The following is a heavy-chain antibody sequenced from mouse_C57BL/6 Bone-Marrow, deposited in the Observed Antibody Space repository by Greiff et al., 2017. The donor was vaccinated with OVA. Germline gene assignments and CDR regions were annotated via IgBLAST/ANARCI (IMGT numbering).Heavy chain of an antibody. D-gene: IGHD3-2*02. CDR3: ARVKLRLKFAY. V-gene: IGHV8-8*01. CDR2: IWWDDDK. J-gene: IGHJ3*01. CDR1: GFSLSTFGMG. Sequence: QVTLKVSGPGILQPSQTLSLTCSFSGFSLSTFGMGVGWIRQPSGKGLEWLAHIWWDDDKYYNPALKSRTTDSNDTSKNQVFLKIANVDTADTATDYCARVKLRLKFAYWGQGTLVTVSA.